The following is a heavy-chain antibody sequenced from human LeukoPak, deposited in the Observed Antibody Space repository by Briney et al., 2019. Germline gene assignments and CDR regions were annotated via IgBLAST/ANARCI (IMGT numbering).Heavy chain of an antibody. V-gene: IGHV3-21*01. CDR2: ISSSSSYI. CDR1: GFTFSSYS. Sequence: GGSLRLSCAASGFTFSSYSMNWVRQAPGKGLEWVSSISSSSSYIYYADSVKGRFTISRDNAKNSLYLQMNSLRAEDTAVYYCAKAGYSSSFTDHWGQGTLVTVSS. CDR3: AKAGYSSSFTDH. D-gene: IGHD6-13*01. J-gene: IGHJ4*02.